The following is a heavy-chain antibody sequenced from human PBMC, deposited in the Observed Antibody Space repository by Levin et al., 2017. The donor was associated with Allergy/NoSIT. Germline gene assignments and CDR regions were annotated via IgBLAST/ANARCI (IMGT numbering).Heavy chain of an antibody. V-gene: IGHV2-70*04. CDR1: GFSLTTRGMR. J-gene: IGHJ4*02. Sequence: SGPTLVKPTQTLTLTATFSGFSLTTRGMRVIWIRQPPGKALEWVARIDWDDEKFYSPSLKTRLTISKDISKSQVVLTMTAMDRVDTATYFCVVTYCSGGTCYDYWGQGTLVTVSS. D-gene: IGHD2-15*01. CDR3: VVTYCSGGTCYDY. CDR2: IDWDDEK.